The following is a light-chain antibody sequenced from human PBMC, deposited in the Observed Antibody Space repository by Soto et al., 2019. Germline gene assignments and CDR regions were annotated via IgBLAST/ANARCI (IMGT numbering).Light chain of an antibody. CDR1: QSVSSSY. Sequence: EIVLTQSPGTLSLSPGERATLSCRASQSVSSSYLAWYQQKPGQAPRLLIYVASSRATGIPDRFSGSGSGTDFTLTISRLEPEDFVVYYCQQYRSAPRTFGGGTKVEIK. V-gene: IGKV3-20*01. J-gene: IGKJ4*01. CDR2: VAS. CDR3: QQYRSAPRT.